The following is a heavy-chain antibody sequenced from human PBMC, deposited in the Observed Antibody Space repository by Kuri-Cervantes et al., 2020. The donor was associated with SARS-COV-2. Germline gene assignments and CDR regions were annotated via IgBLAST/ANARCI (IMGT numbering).Heavy chain of an antibody. V-gene: IGHV4-61*05. CDR3: ARGGEGTAGRAPDY. Sequence: GSLRLSCTVSGGSISSSSCYWGWIRQPPGKGLEWIGYVDDSGSTHHTHRNPSVESRVSFSVDTSRNQFSLRLTSVSAADTAVYYCARGGEGTAGRAPDYWGQGTLVTVSS. CDR1: GGSISSSSCY. CDR2: VDDSGST. D-gene: IGHD1-1*01. J-gene: IGHJ4*02.